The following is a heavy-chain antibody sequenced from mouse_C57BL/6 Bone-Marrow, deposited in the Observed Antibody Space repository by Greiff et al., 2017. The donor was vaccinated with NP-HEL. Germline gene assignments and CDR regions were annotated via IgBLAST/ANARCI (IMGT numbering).Heavy chain of an antibody. CDR2: IWRDEST. CDR1: GFSLTSYG. D-gene: IGHD1-1*02. V-gene: IGHV2-6-1*01. CDR3: ARHGGFFYFDY. Sequence: QVQLKESGPGLVAPSQSLSITCTVSGFSLTSYGVHWVRQPPGKGLEWLVVIWRDESTNYNSARKSRLSISKDISKSQVFLKMNRLQTDDTAMYYCARHGGFFYFDYWGQVTTLTVSS. J-gene: IGHJ2*01.